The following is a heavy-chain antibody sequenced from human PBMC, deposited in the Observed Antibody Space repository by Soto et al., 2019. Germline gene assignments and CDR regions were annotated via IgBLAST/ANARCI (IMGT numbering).Heavy chain of an antibody. CDR2: IYYSGST. J-gene: IGHJ6*03. CDR1: GGSISSYY. D-gene: IGHD4-17*01. CDR3: ARHEEKTTVTTEIDYYYYMDV. V-gene: IGHV4-59*08. Sequence: SETLSLTCTVSGGSISSYYWSWIRQPPGKGLEWIGYIYYSGSTNYNPSLKSRVTISVDTSKNQFSLKLSSVTAADTAVYYCARHEEKTTVTTEIDYYYYMDVWGKGTTVTVSS.